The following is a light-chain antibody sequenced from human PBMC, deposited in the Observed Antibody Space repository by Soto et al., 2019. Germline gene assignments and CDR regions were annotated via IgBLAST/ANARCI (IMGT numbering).Light chain of an antibody. V-gene: IGKV3-20*01. CDR3: QQYDNSVT. J-gene: IGKJ5*01. CDR2: GAS. Sequence: ETVLTQSPDTLSLSPGESATLSCRASQSVSSNYLAWYQQKPGRAPRLLMYGASSRATGIPDRFSGSGSGTDFTLTISRLEPEDFAVFYCQQYDNSVTFGQGTRLEIE. CDR1: QSVSSNY.